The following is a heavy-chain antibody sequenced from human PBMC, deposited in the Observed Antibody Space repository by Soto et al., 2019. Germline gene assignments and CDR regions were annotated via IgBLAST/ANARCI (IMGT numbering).Heavy chain of an antibody. CDR1: GFTFSSYW. V-gene: IGHV3-74*01. J-gene: IGHJ5*02. CDR3: ARDRLYYDFWSGYNWFDP. CDR2: INSDGSST. D-gene: IGHD3-3*01. Sequence: GGSLRLSCAASGFTFSSYWMHWVRQAPGKGLVWVSRINSDGSSTSYADSVKGRFTISRDNAKNTLYLQMNSLRAEDTAVYYCARDRLYYDFWSGYNWFDPWGQGTLVTVSS.